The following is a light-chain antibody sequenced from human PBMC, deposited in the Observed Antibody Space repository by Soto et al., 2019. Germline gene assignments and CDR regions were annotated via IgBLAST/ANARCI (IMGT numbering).Light chain of an antibody. V-gene: IGLV1-44*01. CDR1: SSNIGRNT. CDR3: QSYDRSLSGTV. Sequence: QSVLTQPPSASGTPGQRVTISCSGSSSNIGRNTVNWYQQLPGTAPKLLIYSNNQRPSGVPDRFSGSKSGTSASLAISGLQSEDEADYYCQSYDRSLSGTVFGTGTKVTVL. J-gene: IGLJ1*01. CDR2: SNN.